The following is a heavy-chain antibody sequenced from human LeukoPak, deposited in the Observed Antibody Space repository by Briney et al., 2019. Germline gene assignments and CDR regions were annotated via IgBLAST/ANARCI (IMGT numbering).Heavy chain of an antibody. Sequence: GGSLRLSCAASGFTFDDYGMSWVRQAPGKGLEWVSGINWNGGSTGYAESVKGRFTISRDNAKNSLYLQMNSLRAEDTALYYCARVRNYYDSSGPKRGAFDIWGQGTMVTVSS. CDR3: ARVRNYYDSSGPKRGAFDI. D-gene: IGHD3-22*01. CDR2: INWNGGST. J-gene: IGHJ3*02. V-gene: IGHV3-20*04. CDR1: GFTFDDYG.